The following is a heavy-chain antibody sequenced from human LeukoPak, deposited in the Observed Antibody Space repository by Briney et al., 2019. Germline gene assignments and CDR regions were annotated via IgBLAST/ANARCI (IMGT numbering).Heavy chain of an antibody. V-gene: IGHV4-59*08. CDR3: ARGWDYGGAFDY. CDR2: IYYSGGT. Sequence: SETLSLTCTVSGGSISSYYWSWIRQPPGKGLEWIGYIYYSGGTNYNPSLKSRVTISVDTSKNQFSLKLSSVTAADTAVYYCARGWDYGGAFDYWGQGTLVTVSS. D-gene: IGHD4-23*01. CDR1: GGSISSYY. J-gene: IGHJ4*02.